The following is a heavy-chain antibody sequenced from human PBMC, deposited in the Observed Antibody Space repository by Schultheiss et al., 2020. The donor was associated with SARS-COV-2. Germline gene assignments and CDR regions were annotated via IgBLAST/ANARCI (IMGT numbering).Heavy chain of an antibody. V-gene: IGHV4-34*01. CDR1: GGSFSGYY. Sequence: SETLSLTCAVYGGSFSGYYWSWIRQPPGKGLEWIGSIYHSGSTNYNPSLKSRVTISVDTSKNQFSLKVSSVTAADTAVYYCARVGYCIRSSCVFSNYYGLDVWGQGTTVTVSS. J-gene: IGHJ6*02. D-gene: IGHD2-2*01. CDR2: IYHSGST. CDR3: ARVGYCIRSSCVFSNYYGLDV.